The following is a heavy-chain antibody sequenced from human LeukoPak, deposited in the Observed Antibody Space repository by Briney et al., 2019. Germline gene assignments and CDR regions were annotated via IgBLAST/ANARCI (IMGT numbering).Heavy chain of an antibody. D-gene: IGHD3-3*01. CDR3: ARGGDLGHDY. V-gene: IGHV3-48*03. Sequence: QSGGSLRLSCAPSGFTFSSYEMNWVRQAPGKGLEWVSYISSSGSTIYYADSVKGRFTISRDNAKNSLYLQMNSLGAEDTAVYYCARGGDLGHDYWGQGTLVTVSS. CDR1: GFTFSSYE. J-gene: IGHJ4*02. CDR2: ISSSGSTI.